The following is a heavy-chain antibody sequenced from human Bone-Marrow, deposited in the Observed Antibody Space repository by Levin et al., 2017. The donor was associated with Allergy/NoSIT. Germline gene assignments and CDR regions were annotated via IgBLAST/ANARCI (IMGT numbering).Heavy chain of an antibody. CDR1: GGSISSYY. CDR2: IYYSGST. CDR3: ARLRVDTAIIWGYYGMDV. V-gene: IGHV4-59*01. Sequence: PSETLSLTCTVSGGSISSYYWSWIRQPPGKGLEWIGYIYYSGSTNYNPSLKSRVTISVDTSKNQFSLKLSSVTAADTAVYYCARLRVDTAIIWGYYGMDVWGQGTTVTVSS. D-gene: IGHD5-18*01. J-gene: IGHJ6*02.